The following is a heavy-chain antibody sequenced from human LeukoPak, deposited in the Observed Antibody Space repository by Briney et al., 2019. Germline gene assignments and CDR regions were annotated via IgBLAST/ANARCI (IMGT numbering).Heavy chain of an antibody. D-gene: IGHD1-7*01. Sequence: GGSLRLSCAASGFTFDDYATHWVRQAPGKGLEWVGSITWNSNHEDYADSVRGRFTISRDNAKNSLYLQMNSLRSEDTAFYCCTKDRVFGTTFLRINWFDPWGQGTLVTVSS. CDR3: TKDRVFGTTFLRINWFDP. CDR1: GFTFDDYA. J-gene: IGHJ5*02. V-gene: IGHV3-9*01. CDR2: ITWNSNHE.